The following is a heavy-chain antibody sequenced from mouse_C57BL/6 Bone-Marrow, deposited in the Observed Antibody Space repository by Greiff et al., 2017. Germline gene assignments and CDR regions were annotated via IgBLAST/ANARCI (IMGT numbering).Heavy chain of an antibody. CDR1: GYTFTSYW. D-gene: IGHD1-1*01. J-gene: IGHJ2*01. CDR2: IYPGSGST. Sequence: QVQLQQPGAELVKPGASVKMSCKASGYTFTSYWITWVKQRPGQGLEWIGDIYPGSGSTNYNAKFKSKATLTVDTTSSTAYMQLSRLTSEDSAVYYWARPARILLRCFDYWGQGTTLTVSS. V-gene: IGHV1-55*01. CDR3: ARPARILLRCFDY.